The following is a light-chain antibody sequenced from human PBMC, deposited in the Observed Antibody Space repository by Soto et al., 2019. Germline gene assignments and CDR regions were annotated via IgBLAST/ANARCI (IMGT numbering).Light chain of an antibody. V-gene: IGKV3-20*01. CDR2: GTS. CDR1: QSFSNTD. Sequence: IVMTQSPGTLSLSPGERATLSCRASQSFSNTDLAWYQQKPGQAPRLLIDGTSNRAAGTPDRFSGSGSGTDVTLTISRLEPEDFAVYCCQQYGSSPLTFGGGPKVEIK. CDR3: QQYGSSPLT. J-gene: IGKJ4*02.